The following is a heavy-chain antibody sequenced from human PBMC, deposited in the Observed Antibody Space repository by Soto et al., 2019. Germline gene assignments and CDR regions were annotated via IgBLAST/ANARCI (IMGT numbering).Heavy chain of an antibody. D-gene: IGHD2-2*01. V-gene: IGHV1-8*01. CDR2: MNSYNGDG. CDR3: ARGSAYQRTGNSDF. CDR1: GYKFADYN. Sequence: QVQLVQSGAEVKKPGASVKVSCRTSGYKFADYNMNWVRQATGRGLEWLGYMNSYNGDGGCAQKFQGRVTLTKNTSMSTAYMALTTLRDDDTAVYYCARGSAYQRTGNSDFWGQGTPVTVSS. J-gene: IGHJ4*02.